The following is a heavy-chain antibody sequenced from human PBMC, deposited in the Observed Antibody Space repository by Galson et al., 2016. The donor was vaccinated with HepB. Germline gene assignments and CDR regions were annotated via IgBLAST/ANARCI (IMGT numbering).Heavy chain of an antibody. J-gene: IGHJ4*02. V-gene: IGHV4-31*03. CDR1: GGSISSGGYY. Sequence: TLSLTCTVSGGSISSGGYYWSWIRQHPGKGLEWIGYIYHLGNTYFTPSLKSRVIMSVDAFKNQFSLKLSSVTAADTAVYYRARGGRHGLWGYYFDYWGQGTLVPVSS. CDR2: IYHLGNT. CDR3: ARGGRHGLWGYYFDY. D-gene: IGHD5-18*01.